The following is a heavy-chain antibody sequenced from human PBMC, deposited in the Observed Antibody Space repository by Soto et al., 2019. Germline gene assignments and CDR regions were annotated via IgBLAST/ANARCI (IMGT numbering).Heavy chain of an antibody. J-gene: IGHJ3*02. D-gene: IGHD6-19*01. CDR2: INAGNGNT. V-gene: IGHV1-3*01. CDR3: ARYSSGWLSAFDI. Sequence: GASVKVSCKASGYTFTSYAMHWVRQAPGQRLEWMGWINAGNGNTKYSQKFQGRVTITRGTSASTAYMELSSLRSEDTAVYYCARYSSGWLSAFDIWGQGTMVTVSS. CDR1: GYTFTSYA.